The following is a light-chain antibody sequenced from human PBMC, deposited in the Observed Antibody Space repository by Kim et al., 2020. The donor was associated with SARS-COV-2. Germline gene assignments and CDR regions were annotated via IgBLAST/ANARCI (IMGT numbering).Light chain of an antibody. V-gene: IGKV1-39*01. CDR2: AAS. Sequence: ASVGDRVTITCRTSQTISSYLNWYQHKPGRAPKLLIYAASRLPIGVPSRFSGSGSGTDFTLTISSLQPEDFATYYCQQRYSTPLTFGPGTKVYIK. J-gene: IGKJ3*01. CDR3: QQRYSTPLT. CDR1: QTISSY.